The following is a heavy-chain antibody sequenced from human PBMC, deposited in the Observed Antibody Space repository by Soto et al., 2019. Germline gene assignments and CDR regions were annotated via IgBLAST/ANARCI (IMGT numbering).Heavy chain of an antibody. Sequence: GSLRLSCAASGFTFSSYGMHWVRQAPGKGLEWVAVIWYDGSNKYYADSVKGRFTISRDNSKNTLYLQMNSLRAEDTAVYYCARVPGYSSGWYWYFDLWGRGTLVTVSS. CDR1: GFTFSSYG. D-gene: IGHD6-19*01. CDR3: ARVPGYSSGWYWYFDL. J-gene: IGHJ2*01. V-gene: IGHV3-33*01. CDR2: IWYDGSNK.